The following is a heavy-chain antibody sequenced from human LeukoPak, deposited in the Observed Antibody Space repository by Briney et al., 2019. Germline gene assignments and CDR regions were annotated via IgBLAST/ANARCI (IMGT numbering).Heavy chain of an antibody. V-gene: IGHV1-2*06. D-gene: IGHD2-2*01. CDR2: ISPNSGGT. CDR3: ARGACSSTSCLPTDY. CDR1: GYTFTGYY. J-gene: IGHJ4*02. Sequence: ASVKVSCKASGYTFTGYYMHWVRQAPGQGLEWMGRISPNSGGTNYAQKFQGRVTMTRDTSISTAYMELSRLRSDDTAVYYCARGACSSTSCLPTDYWGQGTLVTVSS.